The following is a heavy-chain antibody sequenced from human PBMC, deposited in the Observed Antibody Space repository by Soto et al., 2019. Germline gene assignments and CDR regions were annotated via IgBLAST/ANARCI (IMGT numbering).Heavy chain of an antibody. Sequence: GGSLRLSCTASGFSISDYYRYMIRQSPGKGLEWLSCMSSSGSSRYYADSVKGRFIISRDNAKNSLYLQMDSLRVEDTAVYYCARDRSTNYVNYFDPRAQGTLVPVSS. V-gene: IGHV3-11*01. D-gene: IGHD2-8*01. CDR3: ARDRSTNYVNYFDP. CDR2: MSSSGSSR. J-gene: IGHJ5*02. CDR1: GFSISDYY.